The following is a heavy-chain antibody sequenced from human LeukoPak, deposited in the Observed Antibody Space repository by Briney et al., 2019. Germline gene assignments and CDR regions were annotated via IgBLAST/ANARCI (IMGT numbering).Heavy chain of an antibody. V-gene: IGHV4-30-4*02. CDR1: GGSISSSSYY. D-gene: IGHD3-10*01. J-gene: IGHJ5*02. CDR2: IHYSEST. CDR3: ARDNYYGSGYNWFDP. Sequence: PSETLSLTCTVSGGSISSSSYYWGWIRQPPGKGLEWIGYIHYSESTYYNPSLKSRVSISVDTSTNQFSLKLSSVTAANTAVYYSARDNYYGSGYNWFDPWGQGTLVTVSS.